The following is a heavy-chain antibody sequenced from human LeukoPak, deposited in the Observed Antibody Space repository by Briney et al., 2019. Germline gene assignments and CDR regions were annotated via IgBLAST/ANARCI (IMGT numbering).Heavy chain of an antibody. CDR2: IKRRSDGGTT. Sequence: PGGSLRLSCTASGFSFTDAWMSWVRQAPGKGLEWVGRIKRRSDGGTTDYAAPVKGRFTISRDDSKNTLYLQMNSLKTDDTAMYYCTTDLARSSGYSFDDWGQGTLVTVSS. CDR1: GFSFTDAW. J-gene: IGHJ4*02. V-gene: IGHV3-15*01. D-gene: IGHD3-22*01. CDR3: TTDLARSSGYSFDD.